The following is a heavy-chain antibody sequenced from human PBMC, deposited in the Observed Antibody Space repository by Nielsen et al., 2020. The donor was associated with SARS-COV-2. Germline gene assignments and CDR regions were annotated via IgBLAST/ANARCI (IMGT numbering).Heavy chain of an antibody. CDR1: GGSFSGYY. Sequence: GSLRFSCAVYGGSFSGYYWSWIRQPPGKGLEWIGEINHSGSTNYNPSLKSRVTISVDTSKNQFSLKLSSVTAADTAVYYCARGTNWGANFDYWGQGTLVTVSS. D-gene: IGHD7-27*01. CDR2: INHSGST. V-gene: IGHV4-34*01. J-gene: IGHJ4*02. CDR3: ARGTNWGANFDY.